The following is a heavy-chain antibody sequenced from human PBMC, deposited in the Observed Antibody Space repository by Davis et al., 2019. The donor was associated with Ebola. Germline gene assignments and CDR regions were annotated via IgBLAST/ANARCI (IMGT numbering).Heavy chain of an antibody. D-gene: IGHD1-26*01. V-gene: IGHV3-53*01. CDR1: GFTVSSNY. CDR3: ARDSAGGSYSVI. J-gene: IGHJ4*02. Sequence: GESLKISCAASGFTVSSNYMSWVRQAPGKGLEWVSVIYSGDSTYYADSVKGRFTISRDNSKNTLYLQMNSLRAEDTAVYYCARDSAGGSYSVIWGQGTLVTVSS. CDR2: IYSGDST.